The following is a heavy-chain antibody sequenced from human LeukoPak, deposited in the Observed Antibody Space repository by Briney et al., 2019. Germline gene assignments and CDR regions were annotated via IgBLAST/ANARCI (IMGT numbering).Heavy chain of an antibody. Sequence: PSETLSLTCTVSGGSIRDYYCSWIRQSAGKGLGWIGRIYTNGITYYNPSLQSRVTMSLGTSENQFSLWLSSVTAADTAVYYCARVTLYNGHDYFDYWGQGALVTVSS. D-gene: IGHD5-12*01. V-gene: IGHV4-4*07. CDR2: IYTNGIT. CDR3: ARVTLYNGHDYFDY. CDR1: GGSIRDYY. J-gene: IGHJ4*02.